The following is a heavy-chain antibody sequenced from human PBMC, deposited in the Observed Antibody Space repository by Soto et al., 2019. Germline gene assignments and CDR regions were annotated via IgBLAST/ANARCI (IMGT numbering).Heavy chain of an antibody. CDR1: GFTFSSSA. D-gene: IGHD6-19*01. J-gene: IGHJ5*02. CDR3: ATRIGNIGWYWLDT. Sequence: SVKVSCKASGFTFSSSAVQWVRQARGQRLEWIGWIVLGNGNTNYAQKFQERVTITRDMSTSTAYMEVRSLTSEDTAVYYCATRIGNIGWYWLDTWGQGTLVTVS. V-gene: IGHV1-58*01. CDR2: IVLGNGNT.